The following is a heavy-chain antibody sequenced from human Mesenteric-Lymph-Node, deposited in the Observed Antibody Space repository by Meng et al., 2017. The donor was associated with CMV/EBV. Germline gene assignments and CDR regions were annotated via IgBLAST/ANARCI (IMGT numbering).Heavy chain of an antibody. Sequence: GSLRLSCTVTGGSISNYYWSWIRQSPGKGLEWIGYIYYSGTTNYNPSLKSRVTMSVDTSKDLFSLRLNSVTAADTAVYYCARYQSGSDHDSFDIWGQGRMVTVSS. CDR2: IYYSGTT. D-gene: IGHD1-26*01. CDR3: ARYQSGSDHDSFDI. J-gene: IGHJ3*02. CDR1: GGSISNYY. V-gene: IGHV4-59*01.